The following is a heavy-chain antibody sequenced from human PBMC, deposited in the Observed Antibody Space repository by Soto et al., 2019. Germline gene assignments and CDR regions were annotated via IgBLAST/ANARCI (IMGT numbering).Heavy chain of an antibody. D-gene: IGHD6-19*01. CDR1: GDSVSSPYY. V-gene: IGHV4-4*02. CDR3: ARSAGWYAVHS. CDR2: VFHTGTT. Sequence: QVQLQKSGPGLVKPSGTLSLTCAVSGDSVSSPYYWCWVRQPPGKGLEWIGEVFHTGTTSYNPSLRSRATISMDKCNNQFSLDLRSVTAADTAVYYCARSAGWYAVHSWGPGTLVIVSS. J-gene: IGHJ4*02.